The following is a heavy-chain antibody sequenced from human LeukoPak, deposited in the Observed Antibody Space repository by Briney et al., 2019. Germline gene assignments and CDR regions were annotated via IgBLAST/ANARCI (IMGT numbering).Heavy chain of an antibody. CDR2: INHSGST. CDR1: GGSFSGYY. Sequence: PSETLSLTCAVYGGSFSGYYWSWIRQPPGKGLEWIGEINHSGSTNYNPSLKSRVTISVDTSKNQFSLKLSSVTAADTAVYYCATEVLSPDAFDIWGQGTMVTVSS. J-gene: IGHJ3*02. V-gene: IGHV4-34*01. CDR3: ATEVLSPDAFDI. D-gene: IGHD3-3*02.